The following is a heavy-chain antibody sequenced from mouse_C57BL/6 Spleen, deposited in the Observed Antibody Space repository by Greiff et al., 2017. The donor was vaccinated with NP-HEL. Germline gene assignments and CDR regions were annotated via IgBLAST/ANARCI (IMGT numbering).Heavy chain of an antibody. D-gene: IGHD1-1*01. V-gene: IGHV1-72*01. J-gene: IGHJ1*03. Sequence: QVQLQQPGAELVKPGASVKLSCQASGYNFTSYWMHWVKQRPGRGLEWIGRIDPNSGGTKYNEKFKSKATLTVDKPSSTAYMQLSSLTSEDSAVYYCARGYGSSCPQWYFDVWGTATTTTVSS. CDR3: ARGYGSSCPQWYFDV. CDR2: IDPNSGGT. CDR1: GYNFTSYW.